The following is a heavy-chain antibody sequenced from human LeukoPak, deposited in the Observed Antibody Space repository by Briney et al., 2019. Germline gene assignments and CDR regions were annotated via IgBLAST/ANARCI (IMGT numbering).Heavy chain of an antibody. CDR2: INHSGST. Sequence: SETLSLTCAVYGGSFSGYYWSWIRQPPGKGLEWIGEINHSGSTNYNPSLKSRVTISVDTSKNQFSLKLSPVTAADTAVYYCARGLRAVAGRRGYNWFDPWGQGTLVTVSS. CDR1: GGSFSGYY. J-gene: IGHJ5*02. V-gene: IGHV4-34*01. D-gene: IGHD6-19*01. CDR3: ARGLRAVAGRRGYNWFDP.